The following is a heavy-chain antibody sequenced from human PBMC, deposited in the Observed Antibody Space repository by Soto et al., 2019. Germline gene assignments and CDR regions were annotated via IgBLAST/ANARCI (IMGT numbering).Heavy chain of an antibody. CDR1: GFTFRSYG. D-gene: IGHD3-10*02. CDR2: ISSDGNNK. J-gene: IGHJ3*02. V-gene: IGHV3-30*18. CDR3: AKGRQRFPSVRGNAFDI. Sequence: QVHLVESGGGVVQPGRSLRLSCAASGFTFRSYGMHWVRQAPGKGLEWMAVISSDGNNKYYADSVKGRFTISRDNSKNTVYLHMNSLRPEDTALNYCAKGRQRFPSVRGNAFDIWGQGTVVTVSS.